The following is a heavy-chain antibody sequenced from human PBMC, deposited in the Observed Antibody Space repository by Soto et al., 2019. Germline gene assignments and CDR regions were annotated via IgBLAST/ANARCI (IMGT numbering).Heavy chain of an antibody. D-gene: IGHD6-19*01. V-gene: IGHV3-30*03. CDR1: RFTISGHA. CDR3: VRGEGGWETY. CDR2: ISYDGSDK. J-gene: IGHJ4*02. Sequence: PGGSLRLSCAASRFTISGHAMHWVRQAPGKGLEWLAVISYDGSDKFYGDSVKGRFTISRDNSKNTLYLQMNSLRAEDTAVYYCVRGEGGWETYWGQGTLVTVSS.